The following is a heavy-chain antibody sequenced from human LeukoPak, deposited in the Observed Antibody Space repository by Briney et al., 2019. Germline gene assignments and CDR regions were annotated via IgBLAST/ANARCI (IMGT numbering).Heavy chain of an antibody. V-gene: IGHV4-34*01. CDR1: GGSFSGYY. D-gene: IGHD3-22*01. Sequence: SETLSLTCAVYGGSFSGYYWSWIRQPPGKGLEWIGEINHSGSTNYNPSLKSRVTISVDTSKNQFSLKLSSVTAANTAVYYCARVGPDSSGYYRKGGFDYWGQGTLVTVSS. CDR3: ARVGPDSSGYYRKGGFDY. CDR2: INHSGST. J-gene: IGHJ4*02.